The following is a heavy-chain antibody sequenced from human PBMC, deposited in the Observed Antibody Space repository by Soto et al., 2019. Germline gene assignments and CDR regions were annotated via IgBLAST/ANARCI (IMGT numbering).Heavy chain of an antibody. Sequence: ASVKVSCKASGYTFTDHYMHWVRQAPGQGLEWMGWINPNSGGTKYAQKFQGSVTMTRDTSISTAYMELSRLTSDDTAVYYCARVAAAGTGDYYYYGMDVWGQGTTVTVS. D-gene: IGHD6-13*01. V-gene: IGHV1-2*04. CDR1: GYTFTDHY. CDR2: INPNSGGT. CDR3: ARVAAAGTGDYYYYGMDV. J-gene: IGHJ6*02.